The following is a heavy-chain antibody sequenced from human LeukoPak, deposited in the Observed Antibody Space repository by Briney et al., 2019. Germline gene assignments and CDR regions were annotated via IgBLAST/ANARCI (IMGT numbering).Heavy chain of an antibody. V-gene: IGHV1-69*13. Sequence: SVKVSCKASGGTFSSYAISWVRQAPGQGLEWMGGTIPMFGTAHYAQKFQGRVTITADESTGTVYMELNSPRSEDTAVYHCARGAYYYDSSGLEGGYYMDVWGKGTTVTISS. CDR2: TIPMFGTA. J-gene: IGHJ6*03. CDR1: GGTFSSYA. D-gene: IGHD3-22*01. CDR3: ARGAYYYDSSGLEGGYYMDV.